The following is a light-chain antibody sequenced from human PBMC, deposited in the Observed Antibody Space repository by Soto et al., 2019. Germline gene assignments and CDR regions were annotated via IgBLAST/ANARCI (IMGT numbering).Light chain of an antibody. CDR1: QSISSW. J-gene: IGKJ4*01. CDR3: QQYNSYSPELT. CDR2: KAS. Sequence: DIQMTQSPSTLSASVGDRVTITCRASQSISSWLAWYQQKPGKAPKLLIYKASSLESGVPSRFSGSGSGTEFTITISSLQPDDFATYYCQQYNSYSPELTFGGGTKVEIK. V-gene: IGKV1-5*03.